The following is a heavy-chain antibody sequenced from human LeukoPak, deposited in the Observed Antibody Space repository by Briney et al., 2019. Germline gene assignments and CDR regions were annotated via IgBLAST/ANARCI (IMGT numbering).Heavy chain of an antibody. CDR2: ISSSGTTI. D-gene: IGHD3-10*01. J-gene: IGHJ4*02. Sequence: PGGSLRLSWAASGFTFSDYYMGWVRQPQGKGLEWVSYISSSGTTIYYADSVRGRFTVSRDNAKNSLYLQMDSLSAEDTAVYYCASLRGVNRWGQGTLVTVSS. CDR3: ASLRGVNR. CDR1: GFTFSDYY. V-gene: IGHV3-11*01.